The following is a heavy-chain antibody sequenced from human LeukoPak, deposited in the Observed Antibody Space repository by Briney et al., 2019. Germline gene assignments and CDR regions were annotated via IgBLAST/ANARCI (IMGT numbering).Heavy chain of an antibody. J-gene: IGHJ4*02. D-gene: IGHD6-19*01. CDR1: GGSISSYY. CDR2: IYYSGST. CDR3: ARGVGSGWYRGSGYYFDY. Sequence: PSETLSLTCTVSGGSISSYYWSWIRQPPGKGLEWGGDIYYSGSTNYNPSLKSRVTISVDTSKNQFSLKLSSVTAADTAVYYCARGVGSGWYRGSGYYFDYWGQGTLVTVSS. V-gene: IGHV4-59*01.